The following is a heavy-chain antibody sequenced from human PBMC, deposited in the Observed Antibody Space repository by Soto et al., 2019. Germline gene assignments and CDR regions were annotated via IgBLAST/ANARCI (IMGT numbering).Heavy chain of an antibody. D-gene: IGHD6-19*01. CDR3: ARDLSIAVAGTPYYYYYGMGV. CDR1: GGSVSSGSYY. V-gene: IGHV4-61*01. J-gene: IGHJ6*02. CDR2: IYYSGST. Sequence: SETLSLTCTVSGGSVSSGSYYWSWIRQPPGKGLEWIGYIYYSGSTNYNPSLKSRVTISVDTSKNQFSLKLSSVTAADTAVYYCARDLSIAVAGTPYYYYYGMGVWGQGTTVTVSS.